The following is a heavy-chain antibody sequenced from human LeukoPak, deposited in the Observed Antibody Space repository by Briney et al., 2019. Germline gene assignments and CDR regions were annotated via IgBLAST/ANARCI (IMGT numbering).Heavy chain of an antibody. V-gene: IGHV4-28*05. CDR2: IYYSGGI. J-gene: IGHJ4*02. CDR3: ARVKGGGDSNYFDY. Sequence: PSETLSLTCAVSGYSISSSNWWDWIRQPPGKGLEWIGYIYYSGGIYYNPSLKSRVTMSVDTSKNQFSLNLSSVTAVDTAVYYCARVKGGGDSNYFDYWGQGTLVTVSS. CDR1: GYSISSSNW. D-gene: IGHD3-10*01.